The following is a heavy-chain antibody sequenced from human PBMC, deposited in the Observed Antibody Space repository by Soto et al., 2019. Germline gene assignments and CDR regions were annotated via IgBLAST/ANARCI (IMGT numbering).Heavy chain of an antibody. V-gene: IGHV4-59*01. J-gene: IGHJ5*02. CDR2: IYYTGST. D-gene: IGHD1-1*01. CDR1: GGSISNYW. CDR3: ARDRDWNDWFDP. Sequence: QVQLQESGPGLVKVSETLSLTCTVSGGSISNYWWNWIRQSPGKGLEWMGNIYYTGSTKYNPSLQSRVTISVDMSKSQFSLRLCSVTAADTAIYYCARDRDWNDWFDPWGQGILVTVSS.